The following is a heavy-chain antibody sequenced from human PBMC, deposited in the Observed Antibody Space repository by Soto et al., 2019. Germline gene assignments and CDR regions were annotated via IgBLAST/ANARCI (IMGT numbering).Heavy chain of an antibody. J-gene: IGHJ5*02. Sequence: GGSLRLSCAASGFTFSSYSMNWVRQAPGKGLEWVSSISSSSSYIYYADSVKGRFTISRDNAKNSLYLQMNSLRAEDTAVYYCARDPLRIAAAGPPNWFDPWGQGTLVTVSS. V-gene: IGHV3-21*01. CDR1: GFTFSSYS. CDR2: ISSSSSYI. D-gene: IGHD6-13*01. CDR3: ARDPLRIAAAGPPNWFDP.